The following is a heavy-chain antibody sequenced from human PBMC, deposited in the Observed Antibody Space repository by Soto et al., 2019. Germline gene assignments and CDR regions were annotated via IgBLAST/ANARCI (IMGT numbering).Heavy chain of an antibody. Sequence: QVQLQESGPGLVKPSQTLSLTCAVSGDSISSGGHYWSWVRQHPGKGLEWIGYIYNNGLTYFNPPFKSRGTISVDTSKNEFSLKVTSVTAADTAVYYCARDGAVPYGMDVWGHGTAVTVSS. D-gene: IGHD3-16*01. CDR1: GDSISSGGHY. CDR2: IYNNGLT. J-gene: IGHJ6*02. V-gene: IGHV4-31*11. CDR3: ARDGAVPYGMDV.